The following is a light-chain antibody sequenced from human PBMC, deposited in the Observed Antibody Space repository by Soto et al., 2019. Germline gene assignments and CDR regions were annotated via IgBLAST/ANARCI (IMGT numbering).Light chain of an antibody. Sequence: EIVLTQSPGTLSLSLGERATLSCRASQSVSSDYVAWYRQKPGQVPTVLIYRASTRATGIPDRFSGSGSGTDFTLTISRVEPEDFAVYYCQQYNNWPPVTFGPGTKVDIK. J-gene: IGKJ3*01. CDR3: QQYNNWPPVT. V-gene: IGKV3-20*01. CDR2: RAS. CDR1: QSVSSDY.